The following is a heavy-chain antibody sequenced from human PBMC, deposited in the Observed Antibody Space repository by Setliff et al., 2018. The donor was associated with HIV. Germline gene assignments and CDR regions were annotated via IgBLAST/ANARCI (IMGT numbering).Heavy chain of an antibody. CDR1: GYTFTGYY. D-gene: IGHD5-18*01. Sequence: EASVKVSCKASGYTFTGYYMHWVRQAPGQGLEWMGWINPNSGGTNYAQKFQGRVTMTRDTSISTAYMELGRLRSDDTAVYYCARLGVLGYSYGYGWGQGTLVTVSS. V-gene: IGHV1-2*02. CDR2: INPNSGGT. CDR3: ARLGVLGYSYGYG. J-gene: IGHJ4*02.